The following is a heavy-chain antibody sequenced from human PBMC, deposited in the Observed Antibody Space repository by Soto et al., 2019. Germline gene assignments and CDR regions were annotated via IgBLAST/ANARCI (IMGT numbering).Heavy chain of an antibody. V-gene: IGHV1-18*01. Sequence: ASVKVSCKASGYAFDNYGISWVRQAPGQGPEWMGWISNYNGNTNYAQNFLGRVTLTTDRSTSTAHMELRSLRSDDTAVYYCVRDLQRFSSWYDYLDSWGRG. D-gene: IGHD6-13*01. CDR1: GYAFDNYG. CDR2: ISNYNGNT. J-gene: IGHJ4*02. CDR3: VRDLQRFSSWYDYLDS.